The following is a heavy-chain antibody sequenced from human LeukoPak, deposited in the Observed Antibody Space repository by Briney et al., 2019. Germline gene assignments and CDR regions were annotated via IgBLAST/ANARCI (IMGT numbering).Heavy chain of an antibody. D-gene: IGHD4/OR15-4a*01. J-gene: IGHJ4*02. CDR3: AATIKRDYGDRNLDS. Sequence: MPSETLSLTCTVPGDSISNYFWSWIRQPPGKGLEWIGYMHNGVHTNYNPSLKSRVTISGDTSKNQFTLKLTSVTAADTAVYYCAATIKRDYGDRNLDSWGQGTLVTVSS. CDR2: MHNGVHT. CDR1: GDSISNYF. V-gene: IGHV4-59*01.